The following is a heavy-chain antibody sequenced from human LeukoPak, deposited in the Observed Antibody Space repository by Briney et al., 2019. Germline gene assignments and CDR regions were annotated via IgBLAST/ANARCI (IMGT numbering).Heavy chain of an antibody. CDR1: GYTFANFG. V-gene: IGHV1-18*01. D-gene: IGHD2-2*02. CDR3: ARTCSSSSCYMVH. Sequence: ASVKVSCKASGYTFANFGITWVRQAPGQGLEWMGWISVYNGNTNYAQNLQGRVTLTTDTSTSTAYMELRSLRADDTALYYCARTCSSSSCYMVHWGQGTLVTVSS. J-gene: IGHJ4*02. CDR2: ISVYNGNT.